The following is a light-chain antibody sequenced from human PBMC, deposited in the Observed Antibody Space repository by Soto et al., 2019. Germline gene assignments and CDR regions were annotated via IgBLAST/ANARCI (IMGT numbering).Light chain of an antibody. CDR1: QSISSY. J-gene: IGKJ1*01. CDR2: AAS. V-gene: IGKV1-39*01. Sequence: DIQMTQSPSSLSASVGDRVTITCRASQSISSYLNWYQQKPGKAPKLLIYAASSLQSGVPSRFSGSGSGTDFTLTINSLQPEDFATYYCQQSYSTSWTFGQGTKVDIK. CDR3: QQSYSTSWT.